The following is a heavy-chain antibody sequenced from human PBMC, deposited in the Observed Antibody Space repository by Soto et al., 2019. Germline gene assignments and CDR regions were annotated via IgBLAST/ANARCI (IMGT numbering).Heavy chain of an antibody. J-gene: IGHJ4*02. D-gene: IGHD6-19*01. CDR3: ARDGVVAGTGGESVYFDY. CDR2: IMASGRAT. Sequence: QVQLEQSGAEVRKPGASVRLSCKASGYTFTKYYMHWLRQAPGQGLEWMGIIMASGRATNYAPKFQGRVTMTTDPSTRTLFMELSSLRPEDTAVYYCARDGVVAGTGGESVYFDYWGRGTLITVSS. CDR1: GYTFTKYY. V-gene: IGHV1-46*01.